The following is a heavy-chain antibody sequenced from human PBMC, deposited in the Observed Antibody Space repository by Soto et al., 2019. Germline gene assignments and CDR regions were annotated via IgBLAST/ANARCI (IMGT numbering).Heavy chain of an antibody. D-gene: IGHD3-16*01. V-gene: IGHV4-34*01. CDR3: VRIRYQLPSSVLWLDP. J-gene: IGHJ5*02. CDR1: GGFLSESY. Sequence: TSETLSLTCAVYGGFLSESYWTWIRQPPGKGLEWIGEINHVGGTNYNPSLKSRVTMSVDTSQNQFSLRLISVTAAETAMYFCVRIRYQLPSSVLWLDPWGQGTPVTVSS. CDR2: INHVGGT.